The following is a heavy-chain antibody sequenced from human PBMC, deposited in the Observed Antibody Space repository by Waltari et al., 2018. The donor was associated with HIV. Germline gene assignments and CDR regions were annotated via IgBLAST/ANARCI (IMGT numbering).Heavy chain of an antibody. J-gene: IGHJ3*02. Sequence: QVQLVESGGGVVETGRSVRVYCAASGFTFSRYDMHWVRQAPGKGLEWVAVISYDGSNKYYADSVKGRFTISRDNSKNTLYLQMNSLRAEDTAVYYCARDQTMTRAFDIWGQGTMVTVSS. D-gene: IGHD3-22*01. CDR3: ARDQTMTRAFDI. CDR1: GFTFSRYD. V-gene: IGHV3-30*01. CDR2: ISYDGSNK.